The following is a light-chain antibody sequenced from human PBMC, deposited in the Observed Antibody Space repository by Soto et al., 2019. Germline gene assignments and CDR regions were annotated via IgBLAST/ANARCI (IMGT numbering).Light chain of an antibody. CDR3: QQRSNWPPYT. Sequence: EIVLTQSPATLSLPPGERATLSCRARQSVTSYLAWYQQKPGQPPRLLIYDASNRATGIPARFSRGGSETDFTLAISSLEPEEFAGSYCQQRSNWPPYTLGQGTKLEIK. CDR1: QSVTSY. J-gene: IGKJ2*01. CDR2: DAS. V-gene: IGKV3-11*01.